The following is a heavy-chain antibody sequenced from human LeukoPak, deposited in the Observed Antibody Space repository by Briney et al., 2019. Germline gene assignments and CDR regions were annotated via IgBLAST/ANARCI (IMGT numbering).Heavy chain of an antibody. J-gene: IGHJ5*02. Sequence: ASVKVSCKASGYTFTSYTIHWVRQAPGQRLEWMGWINTGNGNTEYSQKFQGRVTVTTDTSASTAYMELSSLRSEHTAVYYCARCGYSDALNCDHWGQGTLVTVSS. CDR3: ARCGYSDALNCDH. CDR1: GYTFTSYT. D-gene: IGHD5-18*01. CDR2: INTGNGNT. V-gene: IGHV1-3*04.